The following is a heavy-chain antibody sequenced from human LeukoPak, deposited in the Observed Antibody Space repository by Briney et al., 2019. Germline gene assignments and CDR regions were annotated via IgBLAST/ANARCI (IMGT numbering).Heavy chain of an antibody. CDR1: GFTFSGSA. CDR3: ARDPYSGSYGAYYYYYMDV. V-gene: IGHV3-73*01. D-gene: IGHD1-26*01. Sequence: GGSLRLSCAASGFTFSGSAMHWVRQASGKGLEWVGRIRSKANSYATAYAASVKGRFTISRDDSKNTAYLQMNSLRAEDSAVYYCARDPYSGSYGAYYYYYMDVWGKGTTVTISS. J-gene: IGHJ6*03. CDR2: IRSKANSYAT.